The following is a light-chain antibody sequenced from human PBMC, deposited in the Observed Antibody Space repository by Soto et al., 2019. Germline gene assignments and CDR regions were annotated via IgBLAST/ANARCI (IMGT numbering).Light chain of an antibody. V-gene: IGKV3-15*01. CDR3: QQYDNWQT. CDR1: QSVGRN. CDR2: AAS. J-gene: IGKJ1*01. Sequence: DIVMTQSPATLSVSPGERATVSCRASQSVGRNLAWFQQRPGQAPRLLIHAASTRASGIPARFSGSGSGTEFTLTISSLQSEDFAVYYCQQYDNWQTFGQGPKVEIK.